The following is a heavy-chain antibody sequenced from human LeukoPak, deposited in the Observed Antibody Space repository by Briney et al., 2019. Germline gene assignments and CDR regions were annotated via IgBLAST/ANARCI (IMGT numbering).Heavy chain of an antibody. D-gene: IGHD3-16*01. CDR2: IWYDGSNK. J-gene: IGHJ4*02. CDR1: GFTFSSYG. CDR3: ARDQGNMGKFYFDY. Sequence: GGSLRLSCGASGFTFSSYGMHWVRQAPGKGLEWVAVIWYDGSNKYYADSVKGRFTISRDNSKNTLYLQMNSLRAEDTAVYFCARDQGNMGKFYFDYWGQGTLVTVSS. V-gene: IGHV3-33*08.